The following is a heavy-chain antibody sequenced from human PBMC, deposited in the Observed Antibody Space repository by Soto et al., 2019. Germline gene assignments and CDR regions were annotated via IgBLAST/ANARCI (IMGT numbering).Heavy chain of an antibody. V-gene: IGHV3-23*01. Sequence: LRLSCAASGFTFSSYAMSWVRQAPGQGLEWVSAISGSGGSTYYADSVKGRFTISRDNSKNTLYLQMNSLRAEDTAVYYCAKVTMIVVYFDYWGQGTLVTVSS. CDR3: AKVTMIVVYFDY. CDR1: GFTFSSYA. CDR2: ISGSGGST. D-gene: IGHD3-22*01. J-gene: IGHJ4*02.